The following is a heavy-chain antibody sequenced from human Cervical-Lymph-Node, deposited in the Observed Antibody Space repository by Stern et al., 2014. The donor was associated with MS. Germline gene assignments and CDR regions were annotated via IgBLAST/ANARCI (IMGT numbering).Heavy chain of an antibody. CDR3: ARKSGLEHAFDV. V-gene: IGHV3-33*01. Sequence: VQLVESGGGVVQPGRSLRISCTASGFTFSNYGMHWVRQAPGRGLEWVAVIWYDGSEKYYVDSVKGRFTISRDNSKNTLYLQMNSLTDDDTAVYYCARKSGLEHAFDVWGQGTMVTVSS. D-gene: IGHD1/OR15-1a*01. CDR1: GFTFSNYG. CDR2: IWYDGSEK. J-gene: IGHJ3*01.